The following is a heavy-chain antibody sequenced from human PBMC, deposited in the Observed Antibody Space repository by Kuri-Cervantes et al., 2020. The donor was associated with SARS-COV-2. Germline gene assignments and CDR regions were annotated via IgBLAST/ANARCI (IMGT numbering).Heavy chain of an antibody. D-gene: IGHD3-10*01. CDR1: GFTFSSYA. CDR2: IRYDGSNK. CDR3: ATGLLWFGEFHY. Sequence: GESLKISCPASGFTFSSYAMHWVRQAPGKGLEWVAFIRYDGSNKYYADSVKGRFTISRDNSKNTLYLQMNSLRAEDTAVYYCATGLLWFGEFHYWGQGTLVTVSS. J-gene: IGHJ4*02. V-gene: IGHV3-30*02.